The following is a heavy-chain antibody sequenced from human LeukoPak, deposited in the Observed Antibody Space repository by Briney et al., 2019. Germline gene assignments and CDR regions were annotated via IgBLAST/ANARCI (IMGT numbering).Heavy chain of an antibody. V-gene: IGHV3-33*01. CDR1: GFTFSSYG. CDR2: IWYDGSNK. CDR3: ARGFYYDSSGYYVYYFDY. Sequence: PGGPLRLSCAASGFTFSSYGMHWVRQAPGKGLEWVAVIWYDGSNKYYADSVKGRFTISRDNSKNTLYLQMNSLRAEDTAVYYCARGFYYDSSGYYVYYFDYWGQGTLVTVSS. D-gene: IGHD3-22*01. J-gene: IGHJ4*02.